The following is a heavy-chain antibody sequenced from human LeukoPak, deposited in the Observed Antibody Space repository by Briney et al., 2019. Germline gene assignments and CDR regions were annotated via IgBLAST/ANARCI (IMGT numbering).Heavy chain of an antibody. V-gene: IGHV3-20*04. J-gene: IGHJ3*02. D-gene: IGHD3-10*01. Sequence: GGSLRLSCAASGFTFDDYGMSWVRQAPGKGLQWVSTINWNGGSTGYADSVKGRFIISRDNAKSSLDPQMNSLRAEDTALYYCARDSPYYYGSGNFDAFDIWGQGTMVTVSS. CDR1: GFTFDDYG. CDR2: INWNGGST. CDR3: ARDSPYYYGSGNFDAFDI.